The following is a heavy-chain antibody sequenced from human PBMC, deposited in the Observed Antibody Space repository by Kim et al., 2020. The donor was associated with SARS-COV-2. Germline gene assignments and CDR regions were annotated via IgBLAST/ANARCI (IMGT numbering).Heavy chain of an antibody. J-gene: IGHJ5*02. CDR3: AREGSGSYNWFDP. V-gene: IGHV1-3*01. D-gene: IGHD3-10*01. Sequence: CSQNYQGGVTITRDTSATTAYMELSSLTSKDTAVYYCAREGSGSYNWFDPWGQGTLVTVSS.